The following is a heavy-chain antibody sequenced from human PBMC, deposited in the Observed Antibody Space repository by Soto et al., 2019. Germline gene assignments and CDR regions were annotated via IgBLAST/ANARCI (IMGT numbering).Heavy chain of an antibody. CDR3: AREDIVVVVAAKRYYYYGMEV. V-gene: IGHV1-69*13. J-gene: IGHJ6*02. D-gene: IGHD2-15*01. Sequence: SVKVSCKASGGTFSSYAISWVRQAPGQGLEWMGGIIPIFGTANYAQKFQGRVTITADESTSTAYMELSSLRSEDTAVYYCAREDIVVVVAAKRYYYYGMEVWSQGTTVTVSS. CDR1: GGTFSSYA. CDR2: IIPIFGTA.